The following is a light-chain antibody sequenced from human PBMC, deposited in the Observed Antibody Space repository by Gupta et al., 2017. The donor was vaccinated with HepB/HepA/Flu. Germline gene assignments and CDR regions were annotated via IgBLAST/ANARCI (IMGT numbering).Light chain of an antibody. V-gene: IGLV3-21*03. Sequence: SYVLTQPPSVSVAPGKTARITCGGNNIGTKSVHWYQQKPGQAPVLVVYDDSDRPSGIPERFSDSNSGNTATLTISRVEAGDEADYYWQVWDNSSDHRGIFGGGTKLTVL. CDR2: DDS. CDR1: NIGTKS. J-gene: IGLJ2*01. CDR3: QVWDNSSDHRGI.